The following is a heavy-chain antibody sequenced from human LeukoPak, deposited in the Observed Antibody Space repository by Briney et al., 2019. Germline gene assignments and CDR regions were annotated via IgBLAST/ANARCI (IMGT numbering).Heavy chain of an antibody. D-gene: IGHD6-19*01. V-gene: IGHV4-59*01. CDR2: IYYSGST. CDR3: ARDSSGWYYFDY. Sequence: SETLSLTCTVSGGSISSYYWSWIRQPPGKGLEWIGYIYYSGSTDYNPSLKSRVTISVDTSKNQFSPKLSSVTAADTAVYYCARDSSGWYYFDYWGQGTLVTVSS. J-gene: IGHJ4*02. CDR1: GGSISSYY.